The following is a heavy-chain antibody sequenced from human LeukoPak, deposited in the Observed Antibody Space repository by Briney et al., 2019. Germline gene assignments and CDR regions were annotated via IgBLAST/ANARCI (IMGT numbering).Heavy chain of an antibody. CDR3: AREGGVGPTAPPDYYSYQMDV. CDR2: ISPYTTKT. V-gene: IGHV1-18*01. Sequence: GGPVKVSCKASGYTFISYGITWVRQAPGQGLEWMGWISPYTTKTNYAQSLQGRVTMTTDTSTSTAYMELRSLRSDDTAVYYCAREGGVGPTAPPDYYSYQMDVWGKGTTVTVFS. CDR1: GYTFISYG. J-gene: IGHJ6*03. D-gene: IGHD1-26*01.